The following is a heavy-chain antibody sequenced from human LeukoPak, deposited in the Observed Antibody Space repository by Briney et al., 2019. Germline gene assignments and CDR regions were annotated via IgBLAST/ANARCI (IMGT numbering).Heavy chain of an antibody. CDR3: TLYHH. J-gene: IGHJ4*02. CDR2: INPNNGGT. Sequence: ASVRVCCKPSGSMFTGYDIHWVRRSPGQRLGWVGWINPNNGGTHYAQKFQGRITMTRDTSISTAYKEVSRLGSDDTAVYYCTLYHHWGQGTLVTVSS. V-gene: IGHV1-2*02. CDR1: GSMFTGYD. D-gene: IGHD2-2*01.